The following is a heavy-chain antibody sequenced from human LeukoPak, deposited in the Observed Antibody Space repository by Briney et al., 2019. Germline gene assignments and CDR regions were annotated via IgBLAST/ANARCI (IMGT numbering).Heavy chain of an antibody. V-gene: IGHV3-20*04. D-gene: IGHD4-17*01. CDR1: GFKFDNYA. Sequence: PGGSLRLSCAASGFKFDNYAMHWVRQAPGKGLEWVSGINWNGGSTGYADSVKGRFTISRDNAKNSLYLQMNSLRAEDTASYYCARYWVTTYAFDIWGQGTMVTVSS. J-gene: IGHJ3*02. CDR2: INWNGGST. CDR3: ARYWVTTYAFDI.